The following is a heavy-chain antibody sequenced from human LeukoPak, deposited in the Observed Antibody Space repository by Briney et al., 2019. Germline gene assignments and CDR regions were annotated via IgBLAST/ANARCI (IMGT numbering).Heavy chain of an antibody. CDR1: GASIGSSEYY. CDR2: VHHNGNT. J-gene: IGHJ4*02. V-gene: IGHV4-30-4*01. D-gene: IGHD1-7*01. Sequence: SETLSLTCTVSGASIGSSEYYWSWVRQSPGKGLEWIGYVHHNGNTYYNPSLKSRVDISGDTSKNQLSLKLGSVTAADTAVYYCASTPYNWNYGPLDFYWGQGTLVTVSS. CDR3: ASTPYNWNYGPLDFY.